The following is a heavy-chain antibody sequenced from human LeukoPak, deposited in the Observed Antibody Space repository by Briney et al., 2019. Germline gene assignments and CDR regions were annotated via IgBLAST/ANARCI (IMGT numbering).Heavy chain of an antibody. D-gene: IGHD2-15*01. J-gene: IGHJ6*03. Sequence: SETLSLTCTVSGGSISSGDYYWSWNRQPPGKGLEWIVYIYYSGSTYYNPSLKSRVTISVDTSKNQFSLKLSSVTAADTAVYYCARAASGSSTINYYYYYMDVWGKGTTVTVSS. CDR3: ARAASGSSTINYYYYYMDV. V-gene: IGHV4-30-4*08. CDR2: IYYSGST. CDR1: GGSISSGDYY.